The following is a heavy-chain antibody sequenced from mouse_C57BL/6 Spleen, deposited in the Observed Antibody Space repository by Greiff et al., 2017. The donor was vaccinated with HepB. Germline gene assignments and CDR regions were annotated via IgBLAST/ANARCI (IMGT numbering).Heavy chain of an antibody. V-gene: IGHV1-55*01. CDR2: IYPGSGST. CDR1: GYTFTSYW. J-gene: IGHJ4*01. Sequence: QVQLQQPGAELVKPGASVKMSCKASGYTFTSYWITWVKQRPGQGLEWIGDIYPGSGSTNYNEKFKSKATLTVDTSSSTAYMQLSSLTSEDSAVYYCARVDSNYGVYYYAMDYWGQGTSVTVSS. D-gene: IGHD2-5*01. CDR3: ARVDSNYGVYYYAMDY.